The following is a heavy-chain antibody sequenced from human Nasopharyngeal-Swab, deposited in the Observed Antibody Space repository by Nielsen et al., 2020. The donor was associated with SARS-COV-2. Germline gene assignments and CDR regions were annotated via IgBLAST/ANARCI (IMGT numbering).Heavy chain of an antibody. CDR2: ISYDGSNK. Sequence: GESLKISCAASGFTFSSYGMHWVRQAPGKGLEWVAAISYDGSNKYYADSVKGRFTISRDNSKNTLYLQMNSLRAEDTAVYYCARKWPGVGEGSYYFDYWGQGTLVTVSS. CDR3: ARKWPGVGEGSYYFDY. V-gene: IGHV3-30*03. D-gene: IGHD1-26*01. CDR1: GFTFSSYG. J-gene: IGHJ4*02.